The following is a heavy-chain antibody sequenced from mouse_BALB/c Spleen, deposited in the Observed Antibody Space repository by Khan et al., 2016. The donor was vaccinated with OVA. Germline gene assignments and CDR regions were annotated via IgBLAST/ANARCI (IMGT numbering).Heavy chain of an antibody. CDR2: MFPGDGST. CDR3: ARGGYGGVAY. V-gene: IGHV1S56*01. J-gene: IGHJ3*01. CDR1: GYTFTSYD. D-gene: IGHD2-14*01. Sequence: QVQLQQSGAELVKPGASVKLSCKASGYTFTSYDINWVRQRPEQGLEWIGWMFPGDGSTKYNENFKGKATLTTDKSSSTAYMQLSRLNSEDSGADFCARGGYGGVAYWGQGTLVTVSA.